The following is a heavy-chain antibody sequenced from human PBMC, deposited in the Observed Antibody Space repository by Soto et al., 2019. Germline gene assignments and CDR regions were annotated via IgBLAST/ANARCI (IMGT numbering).Heavy chain of an antibody. D-gene: IGHD4-17*01. CDR1: GGSISSGGYY. Sequence: PSETLSLTCTVSGGSISSGGYYWSWIRQHPGKGLEGFGYIYYSGSTYYNPSLKSRVTISVDTSKNQFSLKLSSVTAADTAVYYCARAHAGQTTVTTYPEANWFDPWGQGALVTVAS. J-gene: IGHJ5*02. CDR2: IYYSGST. V-gene: IGHV4-31*03. CDR3: ARAHAGQTTVTTYPEANWFDP.